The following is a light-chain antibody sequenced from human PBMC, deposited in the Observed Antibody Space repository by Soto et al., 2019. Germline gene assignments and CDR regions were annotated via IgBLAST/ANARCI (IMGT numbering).Light chain of an antibody. J-gene: IGLJ1*01. CDR1: SSDVGGYNY. CDR3: SSYTSRSTLV. V-gene: IGLV2-14*01. CDR2: EVT. Sequence: QSVRTQPASVSGSPGQSITISCTGTSSDVGGYNYVSWYQQHPGKAPKLMIYEVTNRPSGVSNRFSGSKSGNTASLTISGLQAEDEADYYCSSYTSRSTLVFGTGTKVTVL.